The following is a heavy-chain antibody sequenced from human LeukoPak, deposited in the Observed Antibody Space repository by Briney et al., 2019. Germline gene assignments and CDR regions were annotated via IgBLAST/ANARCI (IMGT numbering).Heavy chain of an antibody. Sequence: ASVKVSCKASGYTFTSYGISWVRQAPGQGLEWMGWIIAYNGNTNYAQKLQGRVTMTTDTSTSTAYMELRSLRSDDTAVYYCARDTLNGEWYRSGRLNYYGMDVWGQGTTVTVPS. J-gene: IGHJ6*02. V-gene: IGHV1-18*01. CDR1: GYTFTSYG. D-gene: IGHD6-19*01. CDR3: ARDTLNGEWYRSGRLNYYGMDV. CDR2: IIAYNGNT.